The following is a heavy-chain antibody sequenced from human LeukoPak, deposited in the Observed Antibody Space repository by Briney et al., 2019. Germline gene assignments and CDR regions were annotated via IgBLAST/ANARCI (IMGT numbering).Heavy chain of an antibody. D-gene: IGHD3-22*01. CDR2: SANKANSYTP. Sequence: GGSLRLSCAASGFTFSDHYMDWVRQAPGKGLEWVGRSANKANSYTPHYAASVKGRFTISRDESKNSLFLQMNSLRAEDTAVYYCARNYYDSSAYYYFDYWGQGTLVTVSS. V-gene: IGHV3-72*01. J-gene: IGHJ4*02. CDR3: ARNYYDSSAYYYFDY. CDR1: GFTFSDHY.